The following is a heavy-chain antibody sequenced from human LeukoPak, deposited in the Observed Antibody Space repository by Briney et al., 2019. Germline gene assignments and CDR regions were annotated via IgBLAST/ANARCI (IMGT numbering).Heavy chain of an antibody. D-gene: IGHD3-10*01. CDR3: STGSGHAFDI. V-gene: IGHV3-74*01. CDR1: GFTFSSYA. Sequence: GGSLRLSCAASGFTFSSYAMHWVRQVPGKGLVWVSRINSDGSSTSYADSVKGRFTISRDNAKNTLYVQMNSLRAEDTAVYYCSTGSGHAFDIWGRGTMVTVSS. J-gene: IGHJ3*02. CDR2: INSDGSST.